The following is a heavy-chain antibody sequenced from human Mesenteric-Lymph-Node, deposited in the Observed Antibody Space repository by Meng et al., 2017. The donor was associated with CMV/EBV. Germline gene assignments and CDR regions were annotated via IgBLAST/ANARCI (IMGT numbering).Heavy chain of an antibody. CDR3: ARTSWDRIYHFDS. Sequence: SETLSLTCTVSGGSITNYYWSWIRQFPGKGLEWIGYVSYTGTNDNPSLKGRVTVSMDTSKNQFSLKLSSVTAADTAIYYCARTSWDRIYHFDSWGQGTLVTVSS. V-gene: IGHV4-59*01. J-gene: IGHJ4*02. CDR2: VSYTGT. CDR1: GGSITNYY. D-gene: IGHD1-26*01.